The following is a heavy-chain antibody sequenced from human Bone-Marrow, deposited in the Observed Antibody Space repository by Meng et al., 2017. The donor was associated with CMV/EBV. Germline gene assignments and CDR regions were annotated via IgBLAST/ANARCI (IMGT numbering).Heavy chain of an antibody. CDR2: ISAYNGNT. J-gene: IGHJ6*04. D-gene: IGHD5-18*01. Sequence: ASVKVSCKASGYTFTSYGISWVRQAPGQGLEWMGWISAYNGNTNYAQKLQGRVTMTTDTSTSTAYMELRSLRSDDTAVYYCARERDSTMDKYFYHYAMDVWGEGTTVTASS. CDR1: GYTFTSYG. CDR3: ARERDSTMDKYFYHYAMDV. V-gene: IGHV1-18*01.